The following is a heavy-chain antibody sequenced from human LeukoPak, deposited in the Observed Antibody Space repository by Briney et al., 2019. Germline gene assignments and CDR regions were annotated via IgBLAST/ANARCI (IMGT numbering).Heavy chain of an antibody. V-gene: IGHV1-46*01. D-gene: IGHD6-19*01. CDR2: INPSGGST. CDR1: VYTFTSYY. CDR3: AREAVAGAFDY. Sequence: ASVKVSCKASVYTFTSYYMHWVRQAPGQGLEWMGIINPSGGSTSYAQKFQGRVTMTRDTSTSTVYMELSSLRSEDTAVYYCAREAVAGAFDYWGQGTLVTVSS. J-gene: IGHJ4*02.